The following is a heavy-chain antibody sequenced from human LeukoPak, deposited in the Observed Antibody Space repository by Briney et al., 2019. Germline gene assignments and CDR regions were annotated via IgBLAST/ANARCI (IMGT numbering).Heavy chain of an antibody. Sequence: WGVLRLSCAASGFTFSSYAMSWVRQAPGTGLEWVSAISGSGGSTYYADSVKGRFTISRDNSKNTLYLQMNSLRAEDTAVYYCAKDQDYYDSSGYLVGAFDIWGQGTMVTVSS. V-gene: IGHV3-23*01. CDR2: ISGSGGST. J-gene: IGHJ3*02. D-gene: IGHD3-22*01. CDR3: AKDQDYYDSSGYLVGAFDI. CDR1: GFTFSSYA.